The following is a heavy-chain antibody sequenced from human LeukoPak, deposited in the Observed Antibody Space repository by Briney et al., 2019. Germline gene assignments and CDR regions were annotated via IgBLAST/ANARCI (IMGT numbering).Heavy chain of an antibody. CDR2: IIPELGSA. Sequence: GASVKVSCKASGGTFSSYAISWVRQAPGQGLEWTGNIIPELGSANYAQKFQGRVTITADESTNKAYMELSSLRSEDTAVYFCARGDTTVAYPVERHFDYWGQGTLVTVSP. J-gene: IGHJ4*02. V-gene: IGHV1-69*11. CDR1: GGTFSSYA. D-gene: IGHD1-1*01. CDR3: ARGDTTVAYPVERHFDY.